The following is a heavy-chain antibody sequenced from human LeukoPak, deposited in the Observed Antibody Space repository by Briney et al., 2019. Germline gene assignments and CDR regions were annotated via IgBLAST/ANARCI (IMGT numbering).Heavy chain of an antibody. CDR2: IYHSGST. V-gene: IGHV4-38-2*02. Sequence: SETLSLTCTVSGYSISSGYYWGWIRQPPGKGLEWIGSIYHSGSTYYNPSLKSRVTISVDTSKNQFSLKLSSVTAADTAVYYCARGRWQQGTFGPMTDFDYWGQGTLVTVSS. D-gene: IGHD5-24*01. J-gene: IGHJ4*02. CDR1: GYSISSGYY. CDR3: ARGRWQQGTFGPMTDFDY.